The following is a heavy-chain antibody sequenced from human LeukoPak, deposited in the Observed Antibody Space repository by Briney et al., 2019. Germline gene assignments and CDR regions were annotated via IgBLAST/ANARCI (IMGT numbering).Heavy chain of an antibody. CDR3: ARSAVAGTFLIWFDP. V-gene: IGHV5-51*01. CDR1: GYSFTSYW. D-gene: IGHD6-19*01. Sequence: GESLKISCKGSGYSFTSYWIGWVRQMPGKGLEWMGIIYPGDSDTRYSPSFQGQVTISADKSISTAYLQWSSLKASDTAMCYCARSAVAGTFLIWFDPWGQGTLVTVSS. J-gene: IGHJ5*02. CDR2: IYPGDSDT.